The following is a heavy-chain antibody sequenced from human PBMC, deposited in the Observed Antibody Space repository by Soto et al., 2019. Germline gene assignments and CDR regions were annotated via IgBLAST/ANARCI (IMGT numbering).Heavy chain of an antibody. CDR1: GGSVTNSSYY. D-gene: IGHD4-17*01. CDR2: VYYRGRS. CDR3: VSRRTTVPTQAYFDY. V-gene: IGHV4-39*01. J-gene: IGHJ4*02. Sequence: SETLSLTCTVSGGSVTNSSYYWGWIRQSPGKGLEWIGSVYYRGRSYSKSSVKSRVTISVDTSKNRFSLSLNSVTASDTAVYFCVSRRTTVPTQAYFDYWGPGALVTVSS.